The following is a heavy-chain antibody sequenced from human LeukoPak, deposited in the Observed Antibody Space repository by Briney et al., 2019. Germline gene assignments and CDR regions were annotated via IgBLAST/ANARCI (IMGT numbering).Heavy chain of an antibody. Sequence: GASVKVSCKASGGTFSSYAISWVRQAPGQGLEWMGGIIPIFGTANYAQKFQGRVTITADESTSTAYMELSSLRSEDTAVYYCARDKAPANPQTQGGFDPWGQGTLVTVSS. CDR1: GGTFSSYA. J-gene: IGHJ5*02. CDR3: ARDKAPANPQTQGGFDP. D-gene: IGHD2-2*01. V-gene: IGHV1-69*13. CDR2: IIPIFGTA.